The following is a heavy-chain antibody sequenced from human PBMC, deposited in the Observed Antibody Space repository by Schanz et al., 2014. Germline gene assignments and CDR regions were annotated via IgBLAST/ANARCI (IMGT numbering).Heavy chain of an antibody. Sequence: EVQLVESGGGLVQPGGSLRLSCAASGFTFSSYSMNWVRQAPGKGLEWVSYISSSSSTRYYADSVKGRFTISRDNAKNSLFLQMNSLRAEDTALYYCAKGSRSGSKVMDVWGKGTTVTVSS. J-gene: IGHJ6*03. CDR2: ISSSSSTR. V-gene: IGHV3-48*01. CDR1: GFTFSSYS. CDR3: AKGSRSGSKVMDV. D-gene: IGHD3-10*01.